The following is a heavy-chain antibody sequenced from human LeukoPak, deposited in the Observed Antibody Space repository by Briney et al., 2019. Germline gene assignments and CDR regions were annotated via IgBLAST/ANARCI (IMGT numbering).Heavy chain of an antibody. CDR3: ARGGNHYYYYMDV. J-gene: IGHJ6*03. Sequence: SETLSLTCTVSGGSINPYYWSWIRQSPGKGLEWIGYIYYSGITDYNPSLKSRVTMSIDTSKRQFSLKLTSVTAADTAVYLCARGGNHYYYYMDVWGKGTRVTVSS. CDR2: IYYSGIT. V-gene: IGHV4-59*01. CDR1: GGSINPYY. D-gene: IGHD4-23*01.